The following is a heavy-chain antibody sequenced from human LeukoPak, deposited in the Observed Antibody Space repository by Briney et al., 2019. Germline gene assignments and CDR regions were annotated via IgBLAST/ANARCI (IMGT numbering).Heavy chain of an antibody. CDR2: ISYDGSNQ. CDR3: AQGAGYCSGGSCYSIDY. J-gene: IGHJ4*02. V-gene: IGHV3-30*18. CDR1: GFTFSSYG. Sequence: GRSLRLSCAASGFTFSSYGMHWVRQAPGKGLKWVAVISYDGSNQYYADSVKGRFTISRDNSKNTLYLQMNSLRAEDTAVYYCAQGAGYCSGGSCYSIDYWGQGTLVTVSS. D-gene: IGHD2-15*01.